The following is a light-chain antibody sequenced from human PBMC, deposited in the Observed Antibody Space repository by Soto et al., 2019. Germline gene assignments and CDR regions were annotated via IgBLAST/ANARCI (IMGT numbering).Light chain of an antibody. CDR3: QQYNSYS. Sequence: DIHMTQSTSSLSAPVRDRVTITCRASHSIVTYLNWYHQKPGQAPKLLIYHASNLQSGVPSRFSGSGSGTEFTLTISSLQPDDFATYYCQQYNSYSFGQGTKVDIK. CDR2: HAS. CDR1: HSIVTY. V-gene: IGKV1-5*01. J-gene: IGKJ1*01.